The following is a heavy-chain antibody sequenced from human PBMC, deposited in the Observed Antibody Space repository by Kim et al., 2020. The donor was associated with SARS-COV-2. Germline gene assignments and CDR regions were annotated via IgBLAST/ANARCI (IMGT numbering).Heavy chain of an antibody. V-gene: IGHV3-74*01. J-gene: IGHJ4*02. Sequence: STTTYADSVKGRFTISRDNAKSTLFLQMNSLRAEDTAVYYCARGGTGGLNFWDQGTLVTVSS. D-gene: IGHD7-27*01. CDR2: STT. CDR3: ARGGTGGLNF.